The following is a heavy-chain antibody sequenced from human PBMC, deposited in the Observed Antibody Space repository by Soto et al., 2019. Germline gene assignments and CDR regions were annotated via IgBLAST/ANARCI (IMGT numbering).Heavy chain of an antibody. Sequence: GGSLRLSCAASGFTFSSYDMHWVRQATGKGLEWVSAIGTAGDTYYPGSVKGRFTISRENAKNSLYLQMNSLRAEDTAVYYCARSHLESGYYTAYYYGMDVWGQGTTVTVSS. CDR2: IGTAGDT. CDR1: GFTFSSYD. CDR3: ARSHLESGYYTAYYYGMDV. D-gene: IGHD3-3*01. V-gene: IGHV3-13*01. J-gene: IGHJ6*02.